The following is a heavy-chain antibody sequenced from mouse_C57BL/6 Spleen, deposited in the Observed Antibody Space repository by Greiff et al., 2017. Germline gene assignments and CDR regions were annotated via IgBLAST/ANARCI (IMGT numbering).Heavy chain of an antibody. CDR3: TRAGSCAIDY. CDR2: IDPETGGT. J-gene: IGHJ4*01. Sequence: VQLQQSGAELVRPGASVTLSCKASGYTFTDYEMHWVKQTPVHGLQWIGAIDPETGGTAYNQKFKGKAILTADKSSSTAYMELRSLTSEDSAVYYCTRAGSCAIDYWGQGTSVTVAS. V-gene: IGHV1-15*01. D-gene: IGHD3-3*01. CDR1: GYTFTDYE.